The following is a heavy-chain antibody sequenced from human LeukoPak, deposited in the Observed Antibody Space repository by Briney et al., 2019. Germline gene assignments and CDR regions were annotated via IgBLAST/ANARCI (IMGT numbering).Heavy chain of an antibody. V-gene: IGHV3-30*18. CDR1: GFTFSSYG. CDR2: ISYDGSNK. J-gene: IGHJ4*02. Sequence: GGSLRLSCAASGFTFSSYGMHWVRQAPGKGLEWVAVISYDGSNKYYADSVKGRFTISRDNSKNTLYLQMNSLRAEDTAVYYCAKGHSSSWTIFDYWGQGTRVSVSS. D-gene: IGHD6-13*01. CDR3: AKGHSSSWTIFDY.